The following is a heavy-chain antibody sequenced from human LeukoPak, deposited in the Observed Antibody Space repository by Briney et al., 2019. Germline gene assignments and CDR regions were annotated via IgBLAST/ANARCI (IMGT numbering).Heavy chain of an antibody. V-gene: IGHV3-30*18. CDR1: GFTFSSYG. J-gene: IGHJ4*02. Sequence: GRSLRLSCVASGFTFSSYGMHWVRQAPGKGLEWVAVISYDGSNKYYADSVKGRFTISRDNSKNTLYLQMNSLRAEDTAVYYCAKDFRGIAAAGTLDYWGQGTLVTVSS. CDR3: AKDFRGIAAAGTLDY. CDR2: ISYDGSNK. D-gene: IGHD6-13*01.